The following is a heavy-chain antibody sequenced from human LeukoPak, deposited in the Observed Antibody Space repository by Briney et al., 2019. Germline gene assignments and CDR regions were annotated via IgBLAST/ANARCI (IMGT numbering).Heavy chain of an antibody. CDR1: GGTFSSYA. CDR2: IIPIFGTP. CDR3: ASPPHPSYYDSSGFDY. D-gene: IGHD3-22*01. J-gene: IGHJ4*02. Sequence: GSSVKVSCKASGGTFSSYAINWVRQAPGQGLEWMGGIIPIFGTPNYAQKFQGRVTITADESTSTAYMELSSLRSEDTAVYYCASPPHPSYYDSSGFDYWGQGTLVTVSS. V-gene: IGHV1-69*01.